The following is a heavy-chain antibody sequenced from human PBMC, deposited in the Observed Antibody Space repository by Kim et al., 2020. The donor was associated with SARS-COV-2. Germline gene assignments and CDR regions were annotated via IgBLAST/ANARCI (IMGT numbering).Heavy chain of an antibody. CDR1: GFTFVTAW. CDR3: TTAIIGGGD. J-gene: IGHJ4*02. V-gene: IGHV3-15*01. CDR2: MKSNPDGGAT. Sequence: GGSLRLSCAASGFTFVTAWMSWVRQAPGKGLEWVGRMKSNPDGGATDYAAPVKGRFIISRDDSKNTLYLQMNSLKPEDTAVYYCTTAIIGGGDWGQGTLV. D-gene: IGHD3-16*01.